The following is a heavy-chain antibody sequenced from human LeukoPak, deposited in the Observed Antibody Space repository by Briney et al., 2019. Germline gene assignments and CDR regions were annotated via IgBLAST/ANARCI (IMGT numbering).Heavy chain of an antibody. D-gene: IGHD3-3*01. CDR2: ISWNSGSI. V-gene: IGHV3-9*01. CDR1: GFTFDDYA. J-gene: IGHJ4*02. CDR3: ARTLGIFGDPFDY. Sequence: GGSLRLSCAASGFTFDDYAMHWVRQAPGKGLEWVSGISWNSGSIGYADSVKGRFTISRDNAKNSLYLQMNSLRAEDTAVYYCARTLGIFGDPFDYWGQGTLVTVSS.